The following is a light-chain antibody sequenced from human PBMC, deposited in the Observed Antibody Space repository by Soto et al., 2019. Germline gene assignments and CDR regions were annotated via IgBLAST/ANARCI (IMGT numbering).Light chain of an antibody. CDR3: CSYTSTSNHV. CDR2: EVS. CDR1: SSDVGGYNY. V-gene: IGLV2-14*01. Sequence: QSALTQPASVSVSPAQSITISCTGTSSDVGGYNYVSWYQHHPGKAPKLIIYEVSYRPSGVSNHFSGSKSGNTASLTISGLQADEEADYYCCSYTSTSNHVFGTGTKVTVL. J-gene: IGLJ1*01.